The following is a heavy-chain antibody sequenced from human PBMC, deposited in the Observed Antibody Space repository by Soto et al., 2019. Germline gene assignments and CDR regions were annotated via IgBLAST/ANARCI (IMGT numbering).Heavy chain of an antibody. J-gene: IGHJ4*02. Sequence: GXSLRLSCAASGFSLSIYGLHWFRQASVKGLEWVAVISYDGSNKYYADSVKGRFTISRDNSKNTLYLQMNSLRAEDTAVYYCAKDLEVITMVRGVPDYWGQGTLVTVSS. CDR3: AKDLEVITMVRGVPDY. CDR1: GFSLSIYG. CDR2: ISYDGSNK. V-gene: IGHV3-30*18. D-gene: IGHD3-10*01.